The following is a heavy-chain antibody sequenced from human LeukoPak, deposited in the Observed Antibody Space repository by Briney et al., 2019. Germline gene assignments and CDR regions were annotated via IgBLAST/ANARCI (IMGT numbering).Heavy chain of an antibody. CDR2: INHSGST. Sequence: SETLSLTCAVYGGSFSDYYWSWIRQPPGKGLECIGEINHSGSTNYNPSLKSRVTISVDTSKNHFSLKLSSVTAADTAVYYCARLVRYYYDSSGYRYYYYMDVWGKGTTVTISS. V-gene: IGHV4-34*01. CDR3: ARLVRYYYDSSGYRYYYYMDV. CDR1: GGSFSDYY. D-gene: IGHD3-22*01. J-gene: IGHJ6*03.